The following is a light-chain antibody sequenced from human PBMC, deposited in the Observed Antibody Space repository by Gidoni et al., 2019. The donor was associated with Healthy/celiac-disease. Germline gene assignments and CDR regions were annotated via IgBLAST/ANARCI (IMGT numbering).Light chain of an antibody. Sequence: DIQMTQSPSSLSASVGDRVTITCRESQSISSYLNWYQQKPGKAPKLLIYAASSLQSGVPSRFSGSGSGTDFTLTISSLQPEDFATYYGQQSYSTPGYTFGQGTKLEIK. CDR3: QQSYSTPGYT. J-gene: IGKJ2*01. CDR1: QSISSY. CDR2: AAS. V-gene: IGKV1-39*01.